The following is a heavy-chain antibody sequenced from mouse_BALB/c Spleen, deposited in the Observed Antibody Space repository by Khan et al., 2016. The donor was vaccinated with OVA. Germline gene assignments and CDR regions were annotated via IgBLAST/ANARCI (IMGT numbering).Heavy chain of an antibody. V-gene: IGHV1-53*01. CDR3: TRKDYYGSSHRYFDV. CDR1: GYTFTRYY. CDR2: INPSNGGT. D-gene: IGHD1-1*01. Sequence: LKQSGTELVKPGASVKLSCKTSGYTFTRYYMYWVKQRPGQGLEWIGEINPSNGGTNFNEKFKSKATLTVDKLSSTAYMQLSSLTSEDSAVYYCTRKDYYGSSHRYFDVWGGGTTVTVSS. J-gene: IGHJ1*01.